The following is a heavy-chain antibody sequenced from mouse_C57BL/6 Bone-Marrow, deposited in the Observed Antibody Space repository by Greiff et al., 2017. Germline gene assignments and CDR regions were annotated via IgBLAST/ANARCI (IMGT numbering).Heavy chain of an antibody. V-gene: IGHV5-17*01. D-gene: IGHD1-1*01. J-gene: IGHJ3*01. Sequence: EVQLVESGGGLVTPGGSLKLSCAASGFTFSDYGMHWVRQAPEKGLEWVAYISSGSSTIYYADPVKGRFTISRDNAKNTLFLQMTSLRSEDTAMYYCARQGYYGSSYGWCAYWGQGTLVTVSA. CDR1: GFTFSDYG. CDR2: ISSGSSTI. CDR3: ARQGYYGSSYGWCAY.